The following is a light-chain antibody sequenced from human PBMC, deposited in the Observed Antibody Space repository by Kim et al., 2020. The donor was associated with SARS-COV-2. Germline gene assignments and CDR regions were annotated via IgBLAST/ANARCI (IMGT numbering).Light chain of an antibody. J-gene: IGKJ1*01. CDR1: QSIDSW. V-gene: IGKV1-5*01. CDR3: QQYNTYSMT. CDR2: DAS. Sequence: DIQMTQFPSTLSASVGDRVTITCRASQSIDSWLAWYQQKPGKAPKLLIYDASSLKSGVPSRFSGGGSETEFTLTISSLQPDDFATYYCQQYNTYSMTLGQGTKVDVK.